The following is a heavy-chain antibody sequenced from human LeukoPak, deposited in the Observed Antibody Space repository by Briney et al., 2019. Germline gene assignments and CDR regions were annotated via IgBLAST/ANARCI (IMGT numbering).Heavy chain of an antibody. J-gene: IGHJ4*02. V-gene: IGHV3-23*01. CDR2: IGGRDSGT. CDR3: AKWGDYDILTGYYDSDY. CDR1: GFTFNSYW. Sequence: GGSLRLSCAASGFTFNSYWMHWVRQAPGKGLVWVSAIGGRDSGTYYADSVRGRFTVSRDDPKNTLYLQMNTLRAEDTAVYYCAKWGDYDILTGYYDSDYWGQGTLVTVSS. D-gene: IGHD3-9*01.